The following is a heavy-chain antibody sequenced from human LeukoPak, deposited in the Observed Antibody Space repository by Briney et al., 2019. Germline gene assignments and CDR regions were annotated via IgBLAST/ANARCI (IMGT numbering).Heavy chain of an antibody. CDR2: ISSSSYI. V-gene: IGHV3-21*01. CDR1: GFTFSSYS. CDR3: ARANVRDYYDSSGYSPGAFDI. Sequence: GGSLRLSCAASGFTFSSYSMNWVRQAPGKGLEWVSSISSSSYIYYADSVKGRFTISRDNAKNSLYLQMNSLRAEDTAVYYCARANVRDYYDSSGYSPGAFDIWGQGTMVTVSS. J-gene: IGHJ3*02. D-gene: IGHD3-22*01.